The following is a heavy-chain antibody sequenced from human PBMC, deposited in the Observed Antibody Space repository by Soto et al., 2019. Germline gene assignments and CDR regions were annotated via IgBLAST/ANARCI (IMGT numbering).Heavy chain of an antibody. CDR3: ARFQYTVVTPFDL. CDR1: GGSLTNYF. CDR2: NRYSGKT. D-gene: IGHD3-22*01. V-gene: IGHV4-59*01. Sequence: QVQLQESGPGLVEPSETLSLTCTVSGGSLTNYFWTWIRQSPGKGLEWIAYNRYSGKTDYNPSLKSRVTISLDTPKNQFSLKLTSVTAADTAMYYCARFQYTVVTPFDLWGQGTMVIVSS. J-gene: IGHJ3*01.